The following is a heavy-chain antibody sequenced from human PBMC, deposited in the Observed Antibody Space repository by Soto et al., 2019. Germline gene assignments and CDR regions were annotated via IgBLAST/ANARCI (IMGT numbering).Heavy chain of an antibody. CDR3: NTDYGGELDN. Sequence: EVQLVESGGGLVKPGGSLRLSCAASGVTFNNAWMSWVRQAPGKGLEWMGRIISNSDGGTTNYAAPGKDRITMSRDDSQNTVYLHVNSRGAEDTAVYDCNTDYGGELDNWGQGTLVTVSS. J-gene: IGHJ4*02. CDR2: IISNSDGGTT. D-gene: IGHD1-26*01. V-gene: IGHV3-15*06. CDR1: GVTFNNAW.